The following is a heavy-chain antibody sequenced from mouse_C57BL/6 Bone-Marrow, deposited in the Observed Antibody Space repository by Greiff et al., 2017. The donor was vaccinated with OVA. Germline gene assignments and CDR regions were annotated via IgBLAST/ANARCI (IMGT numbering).Heavy chain of an antibody. V-gene: IGHV1-5*01. CDR3: ARWGHYYGSSYYFDY. CDR1: GYTFTSYW. D-gene: IGHD1-1*01. Sequence: VQLQQSGTVLARPGASVKMSCKTSGYTFTSYWMHWVKQRPGQGLEWIGAIYPGNSDTSYNQKFKGKAKLTAVTSASTAYMELSSLTNEDSAIYYCARWGHYYGSSYYFDYWGQGTTLTVSS. J-gene: IGHJ2*01. CDR2: IYPGNSDT.